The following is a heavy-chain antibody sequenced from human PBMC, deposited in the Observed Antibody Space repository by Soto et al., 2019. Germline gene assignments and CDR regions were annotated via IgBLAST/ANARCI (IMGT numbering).Heavy chain of an antibody. CDR2: IRGFSPYT. D-gene: IGHD2-15*01. V-gene: IGHV3-21*01. CDR1: GFTFRSYT. CDR3: ARDRGYDAHDYYYNAMDV. Sequence: GGSLRLSCVASGFTFRSYTMNWVRQAPGKGLEWVSAIRGFSPYTFYADSAKGRLTISRDNAKNSLYLQMNSLRAEDTAVYYCARDRGYDAHDYYYNAMDVWGQGTMVTVSS. J-gene: IGHJ6*02.